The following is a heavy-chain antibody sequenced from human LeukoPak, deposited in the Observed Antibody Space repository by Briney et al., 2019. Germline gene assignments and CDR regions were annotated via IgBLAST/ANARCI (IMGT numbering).Heavy chain of an antibody. CDR1: GYTISDYF. CDR3: ARGSSKLFLQPQLGY. CDR2: INPNTNGI. D-gene: IGHD2-21*01. J-gene: IGHJ4*02. Sequence: ASVKVSCKASGYTISDYFMHWVRQAPGQGLEWMGWINPNTNGINYAQKFQGRVIMTRDTSTSTVYMELSSLRSEDTAVYYCARGSSKLFLQPQLGYWGQGTLVTVSS. V-gene: IGHV1-2*02.